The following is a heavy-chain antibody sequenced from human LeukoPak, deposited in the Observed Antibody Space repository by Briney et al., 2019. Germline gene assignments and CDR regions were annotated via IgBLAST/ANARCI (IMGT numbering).Heavy chain of an antibody. V-gene: IGHV4-30-4*08. CDR1: GGSISSGHYY. Sequence: SETLSLTCTVSGGSISSGHYYWTWIRQRPGRGLEWIGYIFYSGSTYYNPSLKSRITISVDTSKNQFSLKLSSVTAADTAVYYCARVLGNSVFDIWGQGTMVTVSS. CDR3: ARVLGNSVFDI. D-gene: IGHD3-16*01. J-gene: IGHJ3*02. CDR2: IFYSGST.